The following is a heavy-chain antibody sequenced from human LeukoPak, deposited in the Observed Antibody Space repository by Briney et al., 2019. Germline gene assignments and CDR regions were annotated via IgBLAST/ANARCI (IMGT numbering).Heavy chain of an antibody. CDR1: GGSISSYY. CDR2: IFYSGTT. Sequence: SETLSLTCTVSGGSISSYYWNWIRQPPGKGLEWIGHIFYSGTTNSNPSLKSRVTMSVDTSNKQFALKLSYVTAADTAVFYCAGGLGVEGATFDYWGKGTLVTVSS. J-gene: IGHJ4*02. D-gene: IGHD1-26*01. CDR3: AGGLGVEGATFDY. V-gene: IGHV4-59*12.